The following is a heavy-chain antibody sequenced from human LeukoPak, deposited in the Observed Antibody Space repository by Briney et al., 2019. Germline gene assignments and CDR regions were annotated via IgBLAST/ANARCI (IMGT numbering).Heavy chain of an antibody. CDR2: VSAYNGNT. J-gene: IGHJ4*02. CDR1: GYTFTSYG. Sequence: ASVKVSCKASGYTFTSYGISWVRQAPGQGLEWMGWVSAYNGNTNYAQKLQGRVTMTTDTSTSTAYMEPRSLKSDDTAVYYCARVYDSSGYYYRVFFSDYWGQGTLVTVSS. V-gene: IGHV1-18*01. D-gene: IGHD3-22*01. CDR3: ARVYDSSGYYYRVFFSDY.